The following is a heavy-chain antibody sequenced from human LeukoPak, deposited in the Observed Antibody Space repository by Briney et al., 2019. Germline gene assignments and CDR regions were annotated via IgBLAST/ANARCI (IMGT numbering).Heavy chain of an antibody. CDR1: GFTFSSYG. D-gene: IGHD5-12*01. J-gene: IGHJ4*02. CDR2: IRYDGSNK. Sequence: PSGGSLRLSCAASGFTFSSYGMHWVRQAPGKGLEWVAFIRYDGSNKYYADSVKGRFTISRDNSKNTLYLQMNSLRAEDTAVYYCAKGPYSGYDSFFDYWGQGTLVTVSS. V-gene: IGHV3-30*02. CDR3: AKGPYSGYDSFFDY.